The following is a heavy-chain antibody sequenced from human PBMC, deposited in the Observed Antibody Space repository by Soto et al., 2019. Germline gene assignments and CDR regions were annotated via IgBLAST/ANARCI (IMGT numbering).Heavy chain of an antibody. CDR1: GFTFSSYG. J-gene: IGHJ6*03. V-gene: IGHV3-30*18. D-gene: IGHD1-26*01. Sequence: GGSLRLSCAASGFTFSSYGMHWVRQAPGKGLEWVAVISYDGSNKYYADSVKGRFTISRDNSKNTLYLQMNSLRAEDTAVYYCAKDLLGAAAYYYYMDVWGKGTTVTVSS. CDR2: ISYDGSNK. CDR3: AKDLLGAAAYYYYMDV.